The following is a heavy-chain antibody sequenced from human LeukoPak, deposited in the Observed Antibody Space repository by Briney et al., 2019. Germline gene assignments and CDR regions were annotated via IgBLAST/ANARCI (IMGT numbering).Heavy chain of an antibody. V-gene: IGHV1-24*01. CDR1: GYTLTVLS. J-gene: IGHJ4*02. D-gene: IGHD1-1*01. CDR3: ATGLDTGKENNY. Sequence: ASVKVSCKVSGYTLTVLSMHWVRQAPGKGLEWMGGFDPEDGETIYAQKFQGRVTMTEGTSTDTAYMELSSLRSEDTAVYYCATGLDTGKENNYWGQGTLVTVSS. CDR2: FDPEDGET.